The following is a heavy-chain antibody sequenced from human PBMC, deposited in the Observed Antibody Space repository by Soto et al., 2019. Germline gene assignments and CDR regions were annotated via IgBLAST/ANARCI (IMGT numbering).Heavy chain of an antibody. CDR3: ARLTYGGYYFDY. V-gene: IGHV5-51*01. J-gene: IGHJ4*02. Sequence: PGESLKISCKGSGDAFTNYWIAWVRQMPGKGLEWMGIIYPGDSNTRYSPSFQGQVTISADKSISTAYLQWSSLKASDTAMYFCARLTYGGYYFDYWGQGALVTVSS. CDR2: IYPGDSNT. D-gene: IGHD4-17*01. CDR1: GDAFTNYW.